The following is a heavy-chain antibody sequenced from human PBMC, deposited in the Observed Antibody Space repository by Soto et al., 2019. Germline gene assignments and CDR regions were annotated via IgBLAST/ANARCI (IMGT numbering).Heavy chain of an antibody. Sequence: GGSLTLSCAASGFTFSSYSMNWVRQAPGKGLEWVSYISSSSTIYYADSVKGRFTISRDNAKNSLYLQMNSLRAEDTAVYYCARVSHDDFWSGYPYNLFDPWGQGTLVTVSS. J-gene: IGHJ5*02. CDR1: GFTFSSYS. V-gene: IGHV3-48*01. CDR3: ARVSHDDFWSGYPYNLFDP. D-gene: IGHD3-3*01. CDR2: ISSSSTI.